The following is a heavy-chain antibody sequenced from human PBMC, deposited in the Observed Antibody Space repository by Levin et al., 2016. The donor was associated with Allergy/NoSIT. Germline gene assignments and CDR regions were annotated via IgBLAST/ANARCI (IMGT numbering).Heavy chain of an antibody. CDR2: IIPIFGTA. CDR3: ARARCGSTSCYTKNYYYYMDV. J-gene: IGHJ6*03. V-gene: IGHV1-69*01. D-gene: IGHD2-2*02. Sequence: WVRQAPGQGLEWMGGIIPIFGTANYAQKFQGRVTITADESTSTAYMELSSLRSEDTAVYYCARARCGSTSCYTKNYYYYMDVWGKGTTVTVSS.